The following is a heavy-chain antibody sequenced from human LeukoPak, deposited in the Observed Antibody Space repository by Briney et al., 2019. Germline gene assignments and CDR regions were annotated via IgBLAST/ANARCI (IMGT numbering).Heavy chain of an antibody. CDR3: ARDDGSGIDY. CDR1: GFTFSSYY. CDR2: ISSDGGST. J-gene: IGHJ4*02. D-gene: IGHD6-19*01. V-gene: IGHV3-74*01. Sequence: PGGSLRLSCAASGFTFSSYYMYWVRQAPGKGLVSVPRISSDGGSTTYADSVKGRFTISRDNAKNTLYLQVNSLRAEDTAVYYCARDDGSGIDYWGQGTLVTVFS.